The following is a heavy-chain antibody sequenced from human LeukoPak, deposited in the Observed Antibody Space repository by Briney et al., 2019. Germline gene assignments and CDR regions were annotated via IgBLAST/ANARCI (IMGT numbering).Heavy chain of an antibody. Sequence: GGSLRLSCAASGFTFSSYAMHWVRQAPGKGLEWVAVISYDGSNKYYADSVKGRFTISRDNSKNTLYLQMNSLRAEDTAVYYCARGKTSLIAAAGYNWFDPWGQGTLVTVSS. D-gene: IGHD6-13*01. CDR1: GFTFSSYA. CDR2: ISYDGSNK. V-gene: IGHV3-30-3*01. CDR3: ARGKTSLIAAAGYNWFDP. J-gene: IGHJ5*02.